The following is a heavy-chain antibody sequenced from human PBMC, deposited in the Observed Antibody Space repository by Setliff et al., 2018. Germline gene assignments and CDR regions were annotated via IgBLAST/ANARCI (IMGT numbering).Heavy chain of an antibody. V-gene: IGHV4-39*01. D-gene: IGHD2-2*01. CDR2: VYDSGTT. Sequence: PSETLSLTCTVPGGSISSISYYWGWIRQPPGKGLEWIGTVYDSGTTYYNPPLKSRVTIFVDTSKSQFSLNLNSVTAADTGVYYCASCRYQVPYDYWGQGILVTVS. CDR1: GGSISSISYY. CDR3: ASCRYQVPYDY. J-gene: IGHJ4*02.